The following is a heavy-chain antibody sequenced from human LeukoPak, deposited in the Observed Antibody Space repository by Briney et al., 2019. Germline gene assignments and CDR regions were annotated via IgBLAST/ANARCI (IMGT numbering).Heavy chain of an antibody. V-gene: IGHV4-59*08. J-gene: IGHJ4*02. D-gene: IGHD6-19*01. Sequence: KPSETLSLTCTVSGGSISGYYWSWVRQPPGKGLEWLGYIYHNGGTNYNPSLQSRLTISVDTSKNQFSLKLSSVTAADTAVYYCARHLRAVAGGRYFDYWGQGTQVTVSS. CDR3: ARHLRAVAGGRYFDY. CDR1: GGSISGYY. CDR2: IYHNGGT.